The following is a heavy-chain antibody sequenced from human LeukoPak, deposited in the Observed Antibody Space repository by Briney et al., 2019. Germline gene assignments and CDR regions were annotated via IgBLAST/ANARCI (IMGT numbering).Heavy chain of an antibody. CDR1: GGSICRYY. J-gene: IGHJ4*02. CDR3: ARDMNLGGFDY. Sequence: ASETLSLTCTGSGGSICRYYWSLIRQPPGKGLEWIGYIYYSGSTNYNPSLKSRVTISVDTSKNQFSLKLSSVTAADTAVYYCARDMNLGGFDYWGQGNLVTVSS. CDR2: IYYSGST. V-gene: IGHV4-59*01. D-gene: IGHD2-15*01.